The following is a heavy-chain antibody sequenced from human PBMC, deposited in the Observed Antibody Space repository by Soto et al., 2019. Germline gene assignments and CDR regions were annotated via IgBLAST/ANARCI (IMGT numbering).Heavy chain of an antibody. D-gene: IGHD3-3*01. J-gene: IGHJ6*02. CDR1: GFTFSSYS. CDR2: ISSSSSYI. Sequence: EVQLVESGGGLVKPGGSLRLSCAASGFTFSSYSMNWVRQAPGKGLEWVSSISSSSSYIYYADSVKGRFTISRDNAKNSLYLQMNSLRAEDTAVYYCARDGRHYDFWSGFPYGMDVWGQGTTVTVSS. CDR3: ARDGRHYDFWSGFPYGMDV. V-gene: IGHV3-21*01.